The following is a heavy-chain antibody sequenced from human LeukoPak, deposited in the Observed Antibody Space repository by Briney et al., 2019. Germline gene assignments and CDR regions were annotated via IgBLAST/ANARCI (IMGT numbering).Heavy chain of an antibody. J-gene: IGHJ4*02. D-gene: IGHD3-10*01. V-gene: IGHV3-15*01. Sequence: GGALRLSCAASGFTVSNAWMHCIRQAPGKGLEWVGRIKRKSDGGTTDYAAPVKGRISISRDDSENILYLQMNSLKPEDTALYYCISDYGGGQGTLVTVSS. CDR1: GFTVSNAW. CDR2: IKRKSDGGTT. CDR3: ISDYG.